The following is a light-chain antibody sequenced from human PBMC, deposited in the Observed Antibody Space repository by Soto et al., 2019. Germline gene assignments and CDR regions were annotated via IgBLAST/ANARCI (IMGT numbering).Light chain of an antibody. CDR1: QSVSSSY. V-gene: IGKV3D-20*02. J-gene: IGKJ1*01. Sequence: EIVMTQSPATLSVSPGERATLSCRASQSVSSSYLAWYQQKPGQAPRLLIYGASSRATGIPARFSGSGSGTDFTLTISSLEPEDFAVYYCQQRSNWTFGQGTKVDIK. CDR2: GAS. CDR3: QQRSNWT.